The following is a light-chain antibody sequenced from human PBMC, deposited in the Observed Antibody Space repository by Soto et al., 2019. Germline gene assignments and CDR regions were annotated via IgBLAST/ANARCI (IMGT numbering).Light chain of an antibody. CDR1: QTISSW. CDR3: QQYNGT. CDR2: KAS. J-gene: IGKJ1*01. V-gene: IGKV1-5*03. Sequence: DIPMTQSPSTLSASVGDRVTITCRASQTISSWLAWYQQKLGKAPKLLIYKASSLEGGVPSRFSGSGSGTEFTLTISSLQPDDSATYYCQQYNGTFGQGTKVEVK.